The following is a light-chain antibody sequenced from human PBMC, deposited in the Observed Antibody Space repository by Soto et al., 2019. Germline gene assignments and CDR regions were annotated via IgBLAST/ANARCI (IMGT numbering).Light chain of an antibody. V-gene: IGKV3-15*01. CDR2: GAS. J-gene: IGKJ1*01. CDR3: QQYNNWWT. Sequence: EIVMTQSPATLSVSPGERATLSCRASQSVSSGLAWYQQKPGQAPRLLIYGASTRATGIPARFSGSGSETEFTLTISSLQSEDFAVYDCQQYNNWWTFGQGTKVEIK. CDR1: QSVSSG.